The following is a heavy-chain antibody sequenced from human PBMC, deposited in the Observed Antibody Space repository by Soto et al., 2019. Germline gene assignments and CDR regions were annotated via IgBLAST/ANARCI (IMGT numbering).Heavy chain of an antibody. J-gene: IGHJ4*02. CDR1: GYTFITYG. D-gene: IGHD3-22*01. V-gene: IGHV1-18*01. Sequence: QVQLVQSGAEVKKPGASVKVSCKASGYTFITYGVSWVRPAPGQGLDWLGWISTYNCNTRYAERLQGRVTKTTDTTTNTAYMELRNLRSDDTAVYYCARGPTDYYDNSANYFLDYWGQGTLVTVSS. CDR3: ARGPTDYYDNSANYFLDY. CDR2: ISTYNCNT.